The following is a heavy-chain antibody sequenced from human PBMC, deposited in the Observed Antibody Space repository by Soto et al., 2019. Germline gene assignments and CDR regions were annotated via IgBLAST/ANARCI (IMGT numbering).Heavy chain of an antibody. J-gene: IGHJ4*01. V-gene: IGHV3-33*01. CDR3: ARDLKVRFWELLLDY. D-gene: IGHD3-3*01. CDR1: GFTFSSYG. CDR2: IWYDGSNK. Sequence: QVQLVESGGGVVQPGRSLRLSCAASGFTFSSYGMHWVSKAPGKGLEWVAVIWYDGSNKYYADSVRGRFTISRDNSKNTLYLQMNSMRAEDTAVYYCARDLKVRFWELLLDYWGHGTLVPVSS.